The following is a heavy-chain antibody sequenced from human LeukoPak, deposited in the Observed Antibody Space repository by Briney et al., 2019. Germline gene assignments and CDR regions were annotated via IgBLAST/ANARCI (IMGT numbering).Heavy chain of an antibody. V-gene: IGHV3-23*01. Sequence: GGSLRLSCAASGFTFSSYWMSWVRQAPGKGLEWVSGIHGDGVTTYYADSVKGRFTISRDNSKNTLYLQMNSLRAEDTAVYYYAKDDGWVQYANWGQGTLVTVSS. J-gene: IGHJ4*02. CDR3: AKDDGWVQYAN. CDR1: GFTFSSYW. D-gene: IGHD5-24*01. CDR2: IHGDGVTT.